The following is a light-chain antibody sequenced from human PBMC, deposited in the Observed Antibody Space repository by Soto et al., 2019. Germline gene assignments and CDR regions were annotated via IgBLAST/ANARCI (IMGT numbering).Light chain of an antibody. CDR1: QSVLYSSNNKNY. V-gene: IGKV4-1*01. CDR2: WAS. Sequence: DIVMTQSPDSLAVSLGERATINCKSSQSVLYSSNNKNYLAWYQQKPGQPPKLLIYWASTRESGVPDRFSGSGSCAAFTHTNSSLLDEAAAVHYCQQYYSTPPIIFCQGTRLESK. J-gene: IGKJ5*01. CDR3: QQYYSTPPII.